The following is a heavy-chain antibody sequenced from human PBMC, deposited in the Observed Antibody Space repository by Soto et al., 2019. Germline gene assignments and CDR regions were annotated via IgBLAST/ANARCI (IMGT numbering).Heavy chain of an antibody. CDR2: IDSDGSNT. V-gene: IGHV3-74*01. J-gene: IGHJ4*02. D-gene: IGHD3-22*01. CDR3: AREGDYYDSSGYKAVDKFDF. Sequence: EVQLVESGGGLVQPGGSLRLSCAASGFTFSYYWMHWVRQAPGKGLVWVSRIDSDGSNTYYADSVKARFTISRDNAKNTLYLQMNSLRAEDTVVYYCAREGDYYDSSGYKAVDKFDFWGQGTLVTVSS. CDR1: GFTFSYYW.